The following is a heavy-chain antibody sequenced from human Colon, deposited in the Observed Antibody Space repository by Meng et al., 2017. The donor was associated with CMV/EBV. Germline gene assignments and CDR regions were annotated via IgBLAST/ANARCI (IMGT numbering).Heavy chain of an antibody. CDR2: IWPGDSDT. V-gene: IGHV5-51*01. CDR1: GYSFSSYW. Sequence: GESLKISCKGSGYSFSSYWIAWVRQKPGKGLELMGIIWPGDSDTRYSPSFQGQVTISADKSTSTAYLQWSGLKASDSAMYYCARSLYSTSWSWGYWGQGTLVTVSS. J-gene: IGHJ4*02. D-gene: IGHD6-13*01. CDR3: ARSLYSTSWSWGY.